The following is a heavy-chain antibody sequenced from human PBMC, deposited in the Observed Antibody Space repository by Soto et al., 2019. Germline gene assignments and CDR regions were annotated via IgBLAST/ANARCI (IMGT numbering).Heavy chain of an antibody. V-gene: IGHV1-69*13. CDR3: ARGRKEYSSSWYVD. D-gene: IGHD6-13*01. CDR2: IIPIFGTA. J-gene: IGHJ4*02. CDR1: GGTFSSYA. Sequence: SVKVSCKASGGTFSSYAISWVRQAPGQGLEWMGGIIPIFGTANYAQKFQGRVTITADESTSTAYMELSSLRSEDTAVYYCARGRKEYSSSWYVDWGQGTLVTVSS.